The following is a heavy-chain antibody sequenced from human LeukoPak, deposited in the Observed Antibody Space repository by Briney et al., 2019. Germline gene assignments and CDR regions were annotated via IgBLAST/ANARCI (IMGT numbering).Heavy chain of an antibody. J-gene: IGHJ3*02. V-gene: IGHV4-30-4*08. CDR1: GGSISSGDYY. D-gene: IGHD2-2*01. CDR3: ARDCSSTSDVDAFDI. CDR2: IYYSGST. Sequence: SLETLSLTCTVSGGSISSGDYYWSWIRQPPGKGLEWIGYIYYSGSTYYNPSLKSRVTISVDTSKNQFSLKLSSVTAADTAVYYCARDCSSTSDVDAFDIWGQGTMVTVSS.